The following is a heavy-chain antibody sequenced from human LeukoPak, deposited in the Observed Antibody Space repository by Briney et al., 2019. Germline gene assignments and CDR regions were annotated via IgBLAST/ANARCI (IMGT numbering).Heavy chain of an antibody. J-gene: IGHJ4*02. D-gene: IGHD2-15*01. CDR3: ATGVVVVAVIFDY. CDR2: FDPEDGET. V-gene: IGHV1-24*01. Sequence: GASGKVSCKVSGYTLTELSMHWVRQAPGKGLEWMGGFDPEDGETMYAQKFQGRVTMTEDTSTDTAYMELSSLRSEDTAVYFCATGVVVVAVIFDYWGQGTLVTVSS. CDR1: GYTLTELS.